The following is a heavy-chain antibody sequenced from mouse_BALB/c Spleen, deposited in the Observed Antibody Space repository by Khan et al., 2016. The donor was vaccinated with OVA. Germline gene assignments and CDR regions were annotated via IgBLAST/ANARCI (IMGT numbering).Heavy chain of an antibody. V-gene: IGHV2-2*01. CDR3: ARNSYMYDFTY. J-gene: IGHJ3*01. Sequence: QVQLKQLGPGLVRPSQTLSITCTVAGFSLTTYGVHWVRQSPGKGLEWLGVIRSAGKTDYNAAFISRLSITKDNSKSQVFFKMNSLQADDTAIYYCARNSYMYDFTYWGQGTLVTVSA. D-gene: IGHD2-14*01. CDR2: IRSAGKT. CDR1: GFSLTTYG.